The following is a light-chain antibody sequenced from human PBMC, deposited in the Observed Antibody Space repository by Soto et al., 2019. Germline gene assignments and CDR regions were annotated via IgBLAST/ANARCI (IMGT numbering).Light chain of an antibody. CDR3: QQYETSPWT. V-gene: IGKV1-5*01. J-gene: IGKJ1*01. CDR2: DAS. Sequence: DIQVTQSPATLSAFVGDRFTISCRARQSIGTWLAWYQQKPGKAPKLLIYDASTLESGVPSRFSGSGSGTDFTLTIRSLEPEDFAVYYCQQYETSPWTFGQGTKVDIK. CDR1: QSIGTW.